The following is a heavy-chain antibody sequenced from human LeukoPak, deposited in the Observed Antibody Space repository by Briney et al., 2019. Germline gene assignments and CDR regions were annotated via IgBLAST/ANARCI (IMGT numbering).Heavy chain of an antibody. CDR3: ASRASSSWYYYYYMDV. Sequence: QPGGSLRLSCAASGFTFSSYEMNWVRQAPGKGLEWVANIKQDGSEKYYVDSVKGRFTISRDNAKNSLYLQMNSLRAEDTAVYYCASRASSSWYYYYYMDVWGKGTTVTISS. CDR2: IKQDGSEK. V-gene: IGHV3-7*01. CDR1: GFTFSSYE. D-gene: IGHD6-13*01. J-gene: IGHJ6*03.